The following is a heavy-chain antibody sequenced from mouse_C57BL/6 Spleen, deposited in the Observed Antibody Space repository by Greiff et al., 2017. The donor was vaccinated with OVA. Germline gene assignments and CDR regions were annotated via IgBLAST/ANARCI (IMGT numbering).Heavy chain of an antibody. V-gene: IGHV1-53*01. CDR1: GYTFTSYW. CDR3: ARGGGYEGTWFAG. CDR2: INPSNGGT. J-gene: IGHJ3*01. Sequence: VQLQQPGTELVKPGASVKLSCKASGYTFTSYWMHWVKQRPGQGLEWIGNINPSNGGTKYNEKFKSKATLTVDTSSSTAYLQLSSLTSEDSAVYDGARGGGYEGTWFAGWGQGTLVTVAA. D-gene: IGHD2-2*01.